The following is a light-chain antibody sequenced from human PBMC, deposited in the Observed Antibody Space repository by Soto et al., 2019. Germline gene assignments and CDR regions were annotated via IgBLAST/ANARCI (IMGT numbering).Light chain of an antibody. Sequence: EIKMTQPPATVSASVVNRVTITCRASESINGWLAWYQQKPGRAPRLLIYDASKLATGVPSRLSGSGSGAEYTLTISSLQPEDLATYYCQQYSSYPLTFGGGTKVDI. CDR1: ESINGW. J-gene: IGKJ4*01. CDR2: DAS. CDR3: QQYSSYPLT. V-gene: IGKV1-5*01.